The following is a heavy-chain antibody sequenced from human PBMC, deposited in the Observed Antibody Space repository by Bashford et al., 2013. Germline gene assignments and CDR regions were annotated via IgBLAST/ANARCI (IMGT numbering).Heavy chain of an antibody. V-gene: IGHV3-33*08. CDR2: IWYDGGNK. J-gene: IGHJ4*02. CDR1: GFTFSSYG. CDR3: ARDIGIVVAGTLGY. Sequence: GSLRLSCAASGFTFSSYGMHWVRQAPGKGLEWVAVIWYDGGNKYYADSVKGRFTISRDNSKNTLYLQMNSLRAEDTAVYYCARDIGIVVAGTLGYWGQGTLVTVSS. D-gene: IGHD6-19*01.